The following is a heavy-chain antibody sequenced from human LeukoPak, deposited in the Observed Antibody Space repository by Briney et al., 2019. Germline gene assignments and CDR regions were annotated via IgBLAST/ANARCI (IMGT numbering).Heavy chain of an antibody. D-gene: IGHD5-18*01. CDR2: ISGDGGAT. Sequence: GGSLRLSCAASGFTFSSYAMSWVRQAPGKGLEWVSFISGDGGATYYADSAKGRFTISRDNSRKSLYLQMHSLRTEDTALYYCAKGGYTYGGRLFDYWGQGTLVTVSS. CDR3: AKGGYTYGGRLFDY. CDR1: GFTFSSYA. J-gene: IGHJ4*02. V-gene: IGHV3-43*02.